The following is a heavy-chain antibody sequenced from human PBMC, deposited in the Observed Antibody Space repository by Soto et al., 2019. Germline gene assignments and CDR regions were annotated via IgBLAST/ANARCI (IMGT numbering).Heavy chain of an antibody. CDR1: GVSISDGGYT. CDR3: ASTPGYCSGGSCYYGMDV. Sequence: QLQLQESGSGLVKPSQTLSLTCTVSGVSISDGGYTWSWIRQPPGKGLEWIGYIYHTKNTYYSPSLKIRVTMSVDRSRNQFSLRLSSVTAADAALYYCASTPGYCSGGSCYYGMDVWGQGTTVTVSS. J-gene: IGHJ6*02. V-gene: IGHV4-30-2*01. D-gene: IGHD2-15*01. CDR2: IYHTKNT.